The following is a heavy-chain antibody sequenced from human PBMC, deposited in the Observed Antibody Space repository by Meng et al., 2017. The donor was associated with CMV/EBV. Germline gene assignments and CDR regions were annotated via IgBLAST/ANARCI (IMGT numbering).Heavy chain of an antibody. V-gene: IGHV4-38-2*02. CDR2: IYHSGST. CDR3: ARVRRITMIVD. J-gene: IGHJ4*02. D-gene: IGHD3-22*01. Sequence: SETLSLTCTVLGYSISSGYYWGWTRQPPGKGLEWIGSIYHSGSTYYNPSLKSRVTISVDTSKNQFSLKRSSVTAADTAVYYCARVRRITMIVDWGQGTLVTVSS. CDR1: GYSISSGYY.